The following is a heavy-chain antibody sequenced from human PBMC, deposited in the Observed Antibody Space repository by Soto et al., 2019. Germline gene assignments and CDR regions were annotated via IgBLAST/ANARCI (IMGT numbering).Heavy chain of an antibody. J-gene: IGHJ4*02. CDR1: GGSISSSSYY. CDR3: AILFSYSSSPASNY. CDR2: IYYSGST. D-gene: IGHD6-6*01. Sequence: SETLSLTCTVSGGSISSSSYYWGWIRQPPGKGLEWIGSIYYSGSTYYNPSLKSRVTISVDTSKNQFSLKLSSVTAADTAVYYCAILFSYSSSPASNYWGQGTLVTVSS. V-gene: IGHV4-39*01.